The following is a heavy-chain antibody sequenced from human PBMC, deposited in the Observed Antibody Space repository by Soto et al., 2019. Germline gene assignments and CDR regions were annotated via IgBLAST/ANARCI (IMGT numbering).Heavy chain of an antibody. D-gene: IGHD1-1*01. Sequence: QVQLQQWGAGLLKPSETLSLTCAVFGGSFSDYYWIWIRQPRGKGLGWIGEINHSGTTNYNPSLKSRVTIPVHTSETQFSLTLSSVTAADSDVYYCSRGRRKALAYTSWYFDLWGRGTLVTVSP. CDR2: INHSGTT. CDR3: SRGRRKALAYTSWYFDL. J-gene: IGHJ2*01. CDR1: GGSFSDYY. V-gene: IGHV4-34*01.